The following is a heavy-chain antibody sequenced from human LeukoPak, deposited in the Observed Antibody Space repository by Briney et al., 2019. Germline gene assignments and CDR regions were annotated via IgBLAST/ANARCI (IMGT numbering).Heavy chain of an antibody. CDR2: IYHSGST. CDR3: ARGTYYDFWSGYYNPQYSDAFDI. CDR1: GYSISSGYY. Sequence: SETLSLTCTVSGYSISSGYYWGWIRQPPGKGLEWIGRIYHSGSTYYNPSLKRRVTISVDTSKNQFSLKLSSVTAADTAVYYCARGTYYDFWSGYYNPQYSDAFDIWDQGTMVTVSS. D-gene: IGHD3-3*01. J-gene: IGHJ3*02. V-gene: IGHV4-38-2*02.